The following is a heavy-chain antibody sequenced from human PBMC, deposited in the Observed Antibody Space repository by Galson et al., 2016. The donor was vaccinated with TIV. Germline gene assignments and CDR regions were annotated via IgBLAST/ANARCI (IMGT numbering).Heavy chain of an antibody. J-gene: IGHJ4*02. V-gene: IGHV1-69*04. CDR3: ARSRDSSGPEAF. D-gene: IGHD3-22*01. CDR2: IIPLLGMA. Sequence: SVKVYCKASGGTFNKYAISWVRQAPGQGLEWMGRIIPLLGMANYAQKFQGRVTITADHSTSTAYMELTSLRSDDTAMYYCARSRDSSGPEAFWGQGTLVTVSS. CDR1: GGTFNKYA.